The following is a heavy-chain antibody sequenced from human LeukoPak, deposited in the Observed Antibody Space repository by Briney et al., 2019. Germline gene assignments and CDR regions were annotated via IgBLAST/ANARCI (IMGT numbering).Heavy chain of an antibody. CDR2: ISYDGSNK. CDR3: AKDLRKAAAGTSFDY. CDR1: GFTFSSYG. J-gene: IGHJ4*02. V-gene: IGHV3-30*18. Sequence: GGSLRLSCAASGFTFSSYGMHWVRQAPGKGLEWVAVISYDGSNKYYADSVKGRFTISRDNSKNTLYLQMNSLRAEDTAVYYCAKDLRKAAAGTSFDYWGQGTLVTVSS. D-gene: IGHD6-13*01.